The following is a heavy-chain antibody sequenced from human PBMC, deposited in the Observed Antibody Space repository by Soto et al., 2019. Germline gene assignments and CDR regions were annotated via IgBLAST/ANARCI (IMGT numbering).Heavy chain of an antibody. J-gene: IGHJ6*02. Sequence: QVTLKESGPVLVKPTETLTLTCTVSGFSLSNARMGVSWIRQPPGKALEWLAHIFSNDEKSYSTSLKSRLTISKXTXXXQVXLTMTNXXPVDTATYYCXRXXPXXXXXXXYYYGMDVWGQGTTVTVSS. CDR2: IFSNDEK. V-gene: IGHV2-26*01. CDR3: XRXXPXXXXXXXYYYGMDV. CDR1: GFSLSNARMG.